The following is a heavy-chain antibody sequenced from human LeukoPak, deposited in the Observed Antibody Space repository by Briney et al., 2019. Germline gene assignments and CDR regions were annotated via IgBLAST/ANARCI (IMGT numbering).Heavy chain of an antibody. CDR2: IYPGDSDT. Sequence: GESLKISSKGSGYSFTSYWIGWVRQMPGKGLEWMGIIYPGDSDTRYSPSFQGQVTISADKSISTAYLQWSSLKASDTAMYYCARHSGSGSSKDYYYYGMDVWGQGTTVTVSS. J-gene: IGHJ6*02. CDR3: ARHSGSGSSKDYYYYGMDV. D-gene: IGHD6-19*01. V-gene: IGHV5-51*01. CDR1: GYSFTSYW.